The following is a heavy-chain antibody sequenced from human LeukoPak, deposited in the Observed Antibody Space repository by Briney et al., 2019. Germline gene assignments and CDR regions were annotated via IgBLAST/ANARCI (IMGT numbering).Heavy chain of an antibody. CDR2: IVSSGTST. CDR3: ARTATDAFDM. CDR1: GFIFSNYA. J-gene: IGHJ3*02. V-gene: IGHV3-23*01. D-gene: IGHD2-21*02. Sequence: GGSLRLSCAASGFIFSNYAMSWVRQAPGKGLEWVSGIVSSGTSTYYADSVNGRFTISRDNAKNTLYLQMNSLRAEDTAVYYCARTATDAFDMWGQGTMVTVSS.